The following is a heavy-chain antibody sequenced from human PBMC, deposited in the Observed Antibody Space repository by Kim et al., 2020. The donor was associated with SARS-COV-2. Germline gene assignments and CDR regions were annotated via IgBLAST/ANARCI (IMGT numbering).Heavy chain of an antibody. V-gene: IGHV4-31*03. CDR2: IYYSGST. CDR1: GASFSSGGYY. CDR3: ARTNPDYGDYLDY. J-gene: IGHJ4*02. D-gene: IGHD4-17*01. Sequence: SETLSLTCTVSGASFSSGGYYWSWIRQHPGKGLEWIGYIYYSGSTYYNPSLKSRLIISVDTSQNQFSLKLSSVTAADTAVYYCARTNPDYGDYLDYWGQG.